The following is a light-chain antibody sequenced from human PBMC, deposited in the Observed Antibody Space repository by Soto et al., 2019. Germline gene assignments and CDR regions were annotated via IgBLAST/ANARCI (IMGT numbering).Light chain of an antibody. V-gene: IGLV2-14*03. Sequence: QSALTQPASVSGSPGQSITISCSGTSTDVGHPYNYVSWYQQYPGKAPKLLIFGVSNRPSGISGRFSGSKSGNTASLTISGLQPEDEADYFCSSDVSGYSLGVFGGGTKLTVL. CDR3: SSDVSGYSLGV. CDR1: STDVGHPYNY. CDR2: GVS. J-gene: IGLJ3*02.